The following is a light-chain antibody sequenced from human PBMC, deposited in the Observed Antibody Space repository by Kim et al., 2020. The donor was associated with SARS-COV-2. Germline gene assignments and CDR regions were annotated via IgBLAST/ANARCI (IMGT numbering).Light chain of an antibody. J-gene: IGKJ4*01. CDR3: QQYNNWPPT. V-gene: IGKV3-15*01. Sequence: SVSPGERATLSCRASQSVSTNLAWYQQKPGQAPRLLIYGASTRATGIPARFSGSGSETEFTLSISSLQSEDFAVYYCQQYNNWPPTFGRDQGGYQT. CDR1: QSVSTN. CDR2: GAS.